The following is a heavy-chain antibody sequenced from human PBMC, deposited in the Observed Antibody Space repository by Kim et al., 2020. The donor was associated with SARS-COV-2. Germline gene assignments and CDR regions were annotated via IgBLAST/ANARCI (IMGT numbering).Heavy chain of an antibody. CDR3: SREDF. V-gene: IGHV1-3*01. CDR2: DTCNT. J-gene: IGHJ4*02. Sequence: DTCNTEYAQKFQGRVTITRDTSANTAYMELNSLRSEDTAVYYCSREDFWGQGTLVTVSS.